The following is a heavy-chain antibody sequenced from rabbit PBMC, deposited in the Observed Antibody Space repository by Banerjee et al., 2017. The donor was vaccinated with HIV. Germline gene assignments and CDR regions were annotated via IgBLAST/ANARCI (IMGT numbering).Heavy chain of an antibody. D-gene: IGHD6-1*01. V-gene: IGHV1S40*01. Sequence: QSLEESGGDLVKPGASLTLTCTASGFSFSSGYDMYWVRQAPGKGLEWIACIWADSGSTYYASWVNGRFTISSHNAQNTLYLQMTSLTGADTATYFCAREGAVYGHAFNLWGPGTLVTVS. J-gene: IGHJ4*01. CDR3: AREGAVYGHAFNL. CDR1: GFSFSSGYD. CDR2: IWADSGST.